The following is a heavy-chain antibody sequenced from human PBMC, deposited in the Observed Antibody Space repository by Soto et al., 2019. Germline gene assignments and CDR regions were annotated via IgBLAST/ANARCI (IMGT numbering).Heavy chain of an antibody. D-gene: IGHD2-2*01. CDR2: IYHSGST. Sequence: SETLSLTCAVSGGSISSSNWWSWVRQPPGKGLEWIGEIYHSGSTNYNPSLKSRVTISVDKSKNQFSLKLSSVTAADTAVYYCARRLGYFISTSCPKGAFAIWGQGTMVTGSS. V-gene: IGHV4-4*02. CDR1: GGSISSSNW. J-gene: IGHJ3*02. CDR3: ARRLGYFISTSCPKGAFAI.